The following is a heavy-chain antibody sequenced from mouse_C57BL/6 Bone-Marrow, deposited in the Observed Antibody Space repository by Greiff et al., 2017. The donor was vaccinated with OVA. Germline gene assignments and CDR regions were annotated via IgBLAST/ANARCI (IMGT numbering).Heavy chain of an antibody. CDR2: INPYNGGT. V-gene: IGHV1-19*01. Sequence: VQLKESGPVLVKPGASVKMSCKASGYTFTDYYMNWVKQSHGKSLEWIGVINPYNGGTSYNQKFKGKATLTVDKSSSTAYMELNSLTSEDSAVYYCARRTLLEDWYFDVWGTGTTVTVSS. CDR3: ARRTLLEDWYFDV. J-gene: IGHJ1*03. D-gene: IGHD1-1*01. CDR1: GYTFTDYY.